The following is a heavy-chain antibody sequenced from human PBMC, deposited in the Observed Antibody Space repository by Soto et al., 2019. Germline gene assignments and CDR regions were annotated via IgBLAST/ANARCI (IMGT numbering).Heavy chain of an antibody. CDR3: ARDQAYSYGSSGYSGYVAL. D-gene: IGHD3-22*01. J-gene: IGHJ4*02. CDR2: IYYSGNT. CDR1: GGSISSGDSY. Sequence: QVQLQESGPGQVKPSQTLSLTCTVSGGSISSGDSYWSWIRQHPGKGLEWLGYIYYSGNTYYSPSPKSLVSISVDTSKNQFSLRLSSVTAADTAVYYCARDQAYSYGSSGYSGYVALWGQGTLVTVSS. V-gene: IGHV4-31*01.